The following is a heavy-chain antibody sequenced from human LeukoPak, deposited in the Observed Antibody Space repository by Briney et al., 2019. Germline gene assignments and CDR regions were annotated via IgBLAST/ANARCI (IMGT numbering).Heavy chain of an antibody. Sequence: SVNVSCKASVGTFSSYAISWVRQAPGQGLEWMGGIIPIFGTANYAQKFQGRVTITAYKSTSTAYMELSSLRSEDTAVYYCARDGGGSGSRKTRYYFDYWGQGPLVTVSS. CDR3: ARDGGGSGSRKTRYYFDY. J-gene: IGHJ4*02. CDR1: VGTFSSYA. CDR2: IIPIFGTA. V-gene: IGHV1-69*06. D-gene: IGHD1-26*01.